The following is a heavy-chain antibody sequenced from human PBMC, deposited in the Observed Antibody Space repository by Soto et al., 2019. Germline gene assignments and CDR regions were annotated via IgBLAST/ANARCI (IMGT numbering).Heavy chain of an antibody. D-gene: IGHD3-3*01. V-gene: IGHV1-8*01. CDR1: GYTFTSHD. J-gene: IGHJ5*02. CDR3: ARGQHYDFWSGYNWFDP. Sequence: QEQLVQSGAEVRKPGASVKVSCKASGYTFTSHDINWVRQASGQGIEWMGWLNPNSGGTGIAQKFQGRVTLTRDTSITAAYLERTSLTSEDTAVYYCARGQHYDFWSGYNWFDPWGQGTLVTVSS. CDR2: LNPNSGGT.